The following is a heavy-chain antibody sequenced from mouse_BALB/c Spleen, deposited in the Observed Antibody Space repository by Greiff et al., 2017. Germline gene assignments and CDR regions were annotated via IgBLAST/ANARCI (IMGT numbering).Heavy chain of an antibody. CDR1: GYTFTSYW. J-gene: IGHJ1*01. Sequence: QVQLQQPGAELVRPGASVKLSCKASGYTFTSYWINWVKQRPGQGLEWIGNIYPSDSYTNYNQKFKDKATLAVDKSSSTAYMQLSSPTSEDSAVYYCTRDWFNYYGSSYDSWYFDVWGAGTTVTVSS. CDR3: TRDWFNYYGSSYDSWYFDV. CDR2: IYPSDSYT. V-gene: IGHV1-69*02. D-gene: IGHD1-1*01.